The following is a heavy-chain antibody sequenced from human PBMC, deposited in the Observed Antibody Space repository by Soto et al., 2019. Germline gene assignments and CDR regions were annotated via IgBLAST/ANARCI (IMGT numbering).Heavy chain of an antibody. CDR1: GFTFSSYA. CDR3: AGSGSDTDAFDI. J-gene: IGHJ3*02. CDR2: ISSSSSYI. V-gene: IGHV3-21*01. D-gene: IGHD1-26*01. Sequence: EVQLLESGGGLVQPGGSLRLSCAASGFTFSSYAMSWVRQAPGKGLEWVSSISSSSSYIYYADSVKGRFTISRDNAKNSLYLQMNSLRAEDTAVYYCAGSGSDTDAFDIWGQGTMVTVSS.